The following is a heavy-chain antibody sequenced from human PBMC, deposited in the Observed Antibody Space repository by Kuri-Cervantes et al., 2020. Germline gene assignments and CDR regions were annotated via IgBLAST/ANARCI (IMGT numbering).Heavy chain of an antibody. CDR3: ARAPLDWRFDY. D-gene: IGHD3-9*01. V-gene: IGHV4-38-2*02. Sequence: SGPTLVQPTQTLTLTCTSSGFSLSTSGVGGGWIRQPPGKGLEWIGSIYHSGSTYYNPSLKSRVTISVDTSKNQFSLKLSSVTAADTAVYYCARAPLDWRFDYWGQGTLGTVSA. CDR1: GFSLSTSGVG. CDR2: IYHSGST. J-gene: IGHJ4*02.